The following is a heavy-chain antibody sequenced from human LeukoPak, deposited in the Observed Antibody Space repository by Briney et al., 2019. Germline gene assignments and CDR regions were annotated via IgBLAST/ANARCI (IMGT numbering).Heavy chain of an antibody. J-gene: IGHJ4*02. D-gene: IGHD3-22*01. CDR1: GFTFSDYY. CDR2: ISSSGSTV. V-gene: IGHV3-11*01. CDR3: ARSDYDSSGYHY. Sequence: RGSLRLSCAASGFTFSDYYMSWIRQAPGKGLEWVSYISSSGSTVYYADSVKGRFTISRDNAKNSLYLQMNSLRAEDTAVYYCARSDYDSSGYHYWGQGTLVTVSS.